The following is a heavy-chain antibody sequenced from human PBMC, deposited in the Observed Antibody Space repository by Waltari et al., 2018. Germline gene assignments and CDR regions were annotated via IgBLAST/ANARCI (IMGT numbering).Heavy chain of an antibody. J-gene: IGHJ2*01. CDR1: GGSIRSGGYY. CDR3: ARDRYYYGSGSSVDL. D-gene: IGHD3-10*01. V-gene: IGHV4-30-2*01. CDR2: IYHSGST. Sequence: QVQLQESGPGLVKPSQTLSLTCPVPGGSIRSGGYYWRWIRPHPGKGLEWIGYIYHSGSTYYNPSLKSRVTISVDRSKNQFSLKLSSVTAADTAVYYCARDRYYYGSGSSVDLWGRGTLVTVSS.